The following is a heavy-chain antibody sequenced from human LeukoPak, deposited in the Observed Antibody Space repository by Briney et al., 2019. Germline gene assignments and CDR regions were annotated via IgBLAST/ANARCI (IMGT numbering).Heavy chain of an antibody. D-gene: IGHD3-22*01. V-gene: IGHV4-39*01. Sequence: KASETLPLTCTVSGGSISSSSYYWGWIRQPPGKGLEWIGSIYYSGSTYYNPSLKSRVTISVDTSKNQFSLKLSSVTAADTAVYYCARRRGYDSSGYYPFVGWFDPWGQGTLVTVSS. CDR3: ARRRGYDSSGYYPFVGWFDP. J-gene: IGHJ5*02. CDR2: IYYSGST. CDR1: GGSISSSSYY.